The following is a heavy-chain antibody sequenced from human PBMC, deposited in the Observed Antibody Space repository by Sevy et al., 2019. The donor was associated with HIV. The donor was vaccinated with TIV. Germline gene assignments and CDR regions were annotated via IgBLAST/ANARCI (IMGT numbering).Heavy chain of an antibody. CDR1: AFTFSTSA. CDR2: IVVGSGST. V-gene: IGHV1-58*01. Sequence: ASVKVSCKASAFTFSTSAVQWVRQSRGQRLEWIGWIVVGSGSTNYAQKFQGRVTFTRDMSTNPAYMEMSSLRSDDTAVYYCAATTDTIFGVVLMNNWFDPWGQGTLVTVSS. D-gene: IGHD3-3*01. CDR3: AATTDTIFGVVLMNNWFDP. J-gene: IGHJ5*02.